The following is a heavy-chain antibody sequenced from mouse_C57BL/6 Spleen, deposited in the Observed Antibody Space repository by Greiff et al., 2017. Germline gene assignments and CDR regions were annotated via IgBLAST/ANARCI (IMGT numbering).Heavy chain of an antibody. V-gene: IGHV7-1*01. CDR2: SRNKANDYTT. J-gene: IGHJ1*03. CDR3: ARDAFFHWYFDV. Sequence: DVMLVESGGGLVQSGRSLRLSCATSGFTFSDFYMEWVRQAPGKGLEWIAASRNKANDYTTEYSASVKGRFIVSRDTSQSILYLQMNALRAEDTAIYYCARDAFFHWYFDVWGTGTTVTVSS. CDR1: GFTFSDFY.